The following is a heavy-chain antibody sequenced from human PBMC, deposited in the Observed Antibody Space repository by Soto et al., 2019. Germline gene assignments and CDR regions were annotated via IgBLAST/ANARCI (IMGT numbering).Heavy chain of an antibody. Sequence: QVQLQESGPGLVKPSQTLSLSCTVSGGSISSAAYYWSWIRQHPGKGLEWIGYISHSGSTYYTPSFKSRVIISADTSKNQFSLNWTSVTAADTAVYYCAREYTYGSNFFDCWGQGALVTVSS. CDR2: ISHSGST. J-gene: IGHJ4*02. D-gene: IGHD5-18*01. CDR1: GGSISSAAYY. V-gene: IGHV4-31*03. CDR3: AREYTYGSNFFDC.